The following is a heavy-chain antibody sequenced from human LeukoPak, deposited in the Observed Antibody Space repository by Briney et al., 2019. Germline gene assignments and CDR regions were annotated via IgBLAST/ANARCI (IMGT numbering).Heavy chain of an antibody. CDR3: ARGGLRWFPGDAFDI. J-gene: IGHJ3*02. CDR1: GFTFSSYA. V-gene: IGHV3-7*01. Sequence: PGGSLRLSCAASGFTFSSYAMHWVRQAPGKGLEWVANIKQDGSEKYYVDSVKGRFTISRDNAKNSLYLQMNSLRAEDTAVYYCARGGLRWFPGDAFDIWGQGTMVTVSS. CDR2: IKQDGSEK. D-gene: IGHD4-23*01.